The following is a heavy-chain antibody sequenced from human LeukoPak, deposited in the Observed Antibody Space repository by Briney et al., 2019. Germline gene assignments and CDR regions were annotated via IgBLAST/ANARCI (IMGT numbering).Heavy chain of an antibody. Sequence: GASVKVSCKSAGGTFSSYAISWVRQAPGQELEWIGGIIPIFGTANYAQKFQGRVTITADKSTSTAYMELSRLRSDDTAVYYCARVRYRLAETYIDYWGQGTLVTVSS. CDR2: IIPIFGTA. D-gene: IGHD3-16*01. CDR1: GGTFSSYA. J-gene: IGHJ4*02. CDR3: ARVRYRLAETYIDY. V-gene: IGHV1-69*06.